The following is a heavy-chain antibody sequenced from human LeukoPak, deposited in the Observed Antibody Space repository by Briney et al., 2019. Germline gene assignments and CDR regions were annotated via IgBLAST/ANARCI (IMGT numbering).Heavy chain of an antibody. D-gene: IGHD1-26*01. CDR2: ISWDGGST. V-gene: IGHV3-43D*04. J-gene: IGHJ4*02. CDR1: GFTFDDYA. Sequence: GGSLRLSCAASGFTFDDYAMHWVRQAPGKGLEWVSLISWDGGSTYYADSVKGRFTISRDNSKNSPYLQMNSLRAEDTALYYCAKAGAGGELPLDYWGQGTLVTVSS. CDR3: AKAGAGGELPLDY.